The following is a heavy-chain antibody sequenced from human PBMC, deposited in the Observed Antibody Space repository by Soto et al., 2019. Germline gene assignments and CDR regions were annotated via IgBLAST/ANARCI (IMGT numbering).Heavy chain of an antibody. D-gene: IGHD2-8*01. Sequence: QAQLVQSGAEVKKPGASVKVSCRASGYTFTSYGYAWVRQAPGQGLEWMGWISAYNGDTNYAQKFQDRVTLTADTSTTTAYMEVRNLGSDDTAVYYCARSGAYCTSITCLFNAFWGLGTLVTVSS. CDR1: GYTFTSYG. J-gene: IGHJ4*02. V-gene: IGHV1-18*01. CDR3: ARSGAYCTSITCLFNAF. CDR2: ISAYNGDT.